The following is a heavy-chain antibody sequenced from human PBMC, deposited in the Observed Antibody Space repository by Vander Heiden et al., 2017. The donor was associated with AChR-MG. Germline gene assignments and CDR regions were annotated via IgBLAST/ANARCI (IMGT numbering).Heavy chain of an antibody. CDR3: ARPGGLVPRYWYFDL. J-gene: IGHJ2*01. CDR2: IIPIFGKA. CDR1: GGTFSRYA. V-gene: IGHV1-69*01. D-gene: IGHD1-26*01. Sequence: QAQLVQSGAEVTTPGSSVKVSCKASGGTFSRYAISWVRQTPGQGLEWMGGIIPIFGKANNAQKFQGRVTITADESTSTAYMELSSLRSEDTAVYYRARPGGLVPRYWYFDLWGRGTLVTVSS.